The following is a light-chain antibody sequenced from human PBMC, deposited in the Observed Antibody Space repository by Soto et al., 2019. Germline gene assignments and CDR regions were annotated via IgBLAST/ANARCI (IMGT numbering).Light chain of an antibody. V-gene: IGKV3-20*01. CDR3: QQYVTSPWA. CDR1: QSVSSSY. Sequence: EIVLTQSPGTLSLSPGERATLSCRASQSVSSSYLAWYQQKPGQAPRLVIYGASSRATGIPDRFSGSGSGTDFTLTISRLEPEDFAVYYCQQYVTSPWAFGQGTKVDIK. CDR2: GAS. J-gene: IGKJ1*01.